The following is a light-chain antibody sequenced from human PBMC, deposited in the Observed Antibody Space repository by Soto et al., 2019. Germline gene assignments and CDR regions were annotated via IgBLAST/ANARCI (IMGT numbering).Light chain of an antibody. Sequence: DIVMTQSPLSLPVTPGEPASISCRSSQGLLHSNGYNYLDWHLQKPGQSPQLLIYLGSNRASGVPDRSSGSGSGTDFTLKISRVEAEDVGVYYCMQALQTPLTFGGGTKVDIK. V-gene: IGKV2-28*01. CDR3: MQALQTPLT. CDR1: QGLLHSNGYNY. CDR2: LGS. J-gene: IGKJ4*01.